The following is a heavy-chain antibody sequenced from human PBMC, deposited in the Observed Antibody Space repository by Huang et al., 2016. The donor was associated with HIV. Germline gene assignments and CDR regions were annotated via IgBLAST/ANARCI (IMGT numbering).Heavy chain of an antibody. CDR2: FAPEHGET. V-gene: IGHV1-24*01. Sequence: QVQLVQSGAEVKKPGASVKVSCKVSGYTLTALSIHWVRQAPGKGLEWMGGFAPEHGETIYAQNFQGRVTMTEDTSTDTAYMELHSLRPEDTAVYYCAAGYDTYYDIWGQGTMVSASS. CDR3: AAGYDTYYDI. J-gene: IGHJ3*02. CDR1: GYTLTALS. D-gene: IGHD2-21*01.